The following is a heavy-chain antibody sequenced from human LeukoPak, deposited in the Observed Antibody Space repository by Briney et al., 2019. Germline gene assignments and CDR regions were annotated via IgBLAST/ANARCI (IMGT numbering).Heavy chain of an antibody. Sequence: GGSLRLSCAASGFTFGDYYMSWIRQAPGKGLEWVSYISSSGSTIYYADSVKGRFTISRDNAKNSLYLQMNSLRAEDTAVYYCASPYDSSGYWGIDYWGQGTLVTVSS. CDR2: ISSSGSTI. D-gene: IGHD3-22*01. V-gene: IGHV3-11*01. CDR1: GFTFGDYY. J-gene: IGHJ4*02. CDR3: ASPYDSSGYWGIDY.